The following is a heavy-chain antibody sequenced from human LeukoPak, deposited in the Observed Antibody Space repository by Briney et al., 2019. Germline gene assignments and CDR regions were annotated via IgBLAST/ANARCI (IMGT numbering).Heavy chain of an antibody. CDR3: ARGRSGVSSGYYYGPLPFDY. D-gene: IGHD3-22*01. CDR2: INHSGST. J-gene: IGHJ4*02. V-gene: IGHV4-34*01. Sequence: XWIRQPPGKXLEWIGEINHSGSTNYNPSLKSRVTISVDTSKNQFSLKLSSVTAADTAVYYCARGRSGVSSGYYYGPLPFDYGGQGTLVTVSS.